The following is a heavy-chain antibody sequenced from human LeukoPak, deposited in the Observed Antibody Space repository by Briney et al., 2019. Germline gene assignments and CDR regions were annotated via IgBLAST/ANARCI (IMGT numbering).Heavy chain of an antibody. V-gene: IGHV4-30-4*01. D-gene: IGHD3-9*01. CDR1: GGSISSGDYY. J-gene: IGHJ3*02. CDR2: IYYSGST. CDR3: ARGEDILTGYYNAGDAFDI. Sequence: SETLSLTCTVSGGSISSGDYYWSWIRQPPGKGLEWIGYIYYSGSTYYNPSLKSRVTISVDTSKNQFSLKLSSVTAADTAVYYCARGEDILTGYYNAGDAFDIWGQGTMVTVSS.